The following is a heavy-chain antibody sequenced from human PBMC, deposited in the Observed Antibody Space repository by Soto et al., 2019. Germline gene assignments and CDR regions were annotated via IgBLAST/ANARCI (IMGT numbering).Heavy chain of an antibody. CDR3: AAGPSSWGSFDY. V-gene: IGHV1-58*01. J-gene: IGHJ4*02. D-gene: IGHD6-13*01. Sequence: SVKVSCKASGFTFTSSAVQWVRQARGQRLEWIGWIVVGSGNTNYAQKFQERVTITRDMSTSTAYMELSSLRSEDTAVYYCAAGPSSWGSFDYWGQGTLVTVSS. CDR2: IVVGSGNT. CDR1: GFTFTSSA.